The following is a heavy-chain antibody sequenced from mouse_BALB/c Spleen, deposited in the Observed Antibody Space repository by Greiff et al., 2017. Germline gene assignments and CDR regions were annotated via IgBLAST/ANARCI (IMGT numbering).Heavy chain of an antibody. D-gene: IGHD2-3*01. CDR3: ARTDGYFGNYFDY. CDR2: ISSGGSYT. V-gene: IGHV5-6*01. J-gene: IGHJ2*01. CDR1: GFTFSSYG. Sequence: EVQLVESGGDLVKPGGSLKLSCAASGFTFSSYGMSWVRQTPDKRLEWVATISSGGSYTYYPDSVKGRFTISRDNAKNTLYLQMSSLKSEDTAMYYCARTDGYFGNYFDYWGQGTTLTDTS.